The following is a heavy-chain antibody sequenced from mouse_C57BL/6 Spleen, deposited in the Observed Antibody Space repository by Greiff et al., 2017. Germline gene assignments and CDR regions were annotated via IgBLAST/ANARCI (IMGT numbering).Heavy chain of an antibody. Sequence: EVQVVESEGGLVQPGSSMKLSCTASGFTFSDYSMAWVRQVPEKGLEWVANFNYDGSSIYYLDSLKSRFIISIDKAKSILDLQMSSRKSEDTATYYCAREGDYDGYAMDYWGQGTSVTVAS. CDR2: FNYDGSSI. D-gene: IGHD2-4*01. V-gene: IGHV5-16*01. CDR3: AREGDYDGYAMDY. J-gene: IGHJ4*01. CDR1: GFTFSDYS.